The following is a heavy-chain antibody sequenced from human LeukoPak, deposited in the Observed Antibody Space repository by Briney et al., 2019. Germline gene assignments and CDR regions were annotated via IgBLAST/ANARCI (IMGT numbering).Heavy chain of an antibody. J-gene: IGHJ5*02. V-gene: IGHV4-39*07. CDR1: GGSMNNYY. D-gene: IGHD3-10*01. CDR2: IYYSGST. Sequence: SETLSLTCTVSGGSMNNYYWTWIRQPPGKGLEWIGSIYYSGSTYYNPSLKSRVTISVDTSKNQFSLKLSSVTAADTAVYYCARDYYGSGSSRLHWFDPWGQGTLVTVSS. CDR3: ARDYYGSGSSRLHWFDP.